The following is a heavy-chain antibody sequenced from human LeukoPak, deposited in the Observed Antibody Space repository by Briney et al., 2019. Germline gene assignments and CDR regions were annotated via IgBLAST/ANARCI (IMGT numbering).Heavy chain of an antibody. J-gene: IGHJ6*02. CDR2: TKQDGSEK. V-gene: IGHV3-7*04. D-gene: IGHD3-9*01. CDR1: GFTFSSYW. CDR3: ARAVYYDILTGYSYSGMDV. Sequence: GGSLRLSCAASGFTFSSYWMSWVRQAPGKGLEWVANTKQDGSEKYYVDSVKGRLTISRDNAKNSLYLQMNSLRAEDTAVYYCARAVYYDILTGYSYSGMDVWGQGTTVTVSS.